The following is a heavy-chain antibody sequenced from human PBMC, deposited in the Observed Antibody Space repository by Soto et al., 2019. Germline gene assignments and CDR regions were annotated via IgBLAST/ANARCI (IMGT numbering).Heavy chain of an antibody. J-gene: IGHJ6*02. CDR3: AREEYYDFWSGYFYGMDV. V-gene: IGHV1-3*01. Sequence: GGSVKVSCKTSVYTFTIYAIHWVRPAPGQRLEWMGWINAGNGNTKYSQKFQGRVTITRDTSASTAYMELSSLRSEDTAVYYCAREEYYDFWSGYFYGMDVWGQGTTVTVSS. D-gene: IGHD3-3*01. CDR1: VYTFTIYA. CDR2: INAGNGNT.